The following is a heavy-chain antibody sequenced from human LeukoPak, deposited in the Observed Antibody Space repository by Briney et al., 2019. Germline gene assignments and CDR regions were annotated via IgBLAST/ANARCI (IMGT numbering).Heavy chain of an antibody. V-gene: IGHV3-33*01. D-gene: IGHD6-13*01. J-gene: IGHJ6*02. CDR2: IWYDGSNK. Sequence: GGSLRLSCAASGFTFSSYGMHWVRQAPGKGLEWVAVIWYDGSNKYYADSVKGRFTISRDNSKNSLYLQMNSLRAEDTAVYYCATDPTAAAYGWSYYYGMDVWGQGTTVTVSS. CDR3: ATDPTAAAYGWSYYYGMDV. CDR1: GFTFSSYG.